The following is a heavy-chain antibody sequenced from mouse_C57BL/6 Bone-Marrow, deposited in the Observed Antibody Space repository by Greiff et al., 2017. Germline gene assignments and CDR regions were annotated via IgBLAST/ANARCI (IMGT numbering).Heavy chain of an antibody. Sequence: EVQLVESGGGLVQPGGSLSLSCAASGFTFTDYYMSWVRQPPGKALEWLGFIRNKANGYTTEYSASVKGRFTISRDNSQSILYLQMNALRAEDSATYYCARYDGSSRGYAMDYWGQGTSVTVSS. CDR2: IRNKANGYTT. V-gene: IGHV7-3*01. J-gene: IGHJ4*01. CDR3: ARYDGSSRGYAMDY. CDR1: GFTFTDYY. D-gene: IGHD1-1*01.